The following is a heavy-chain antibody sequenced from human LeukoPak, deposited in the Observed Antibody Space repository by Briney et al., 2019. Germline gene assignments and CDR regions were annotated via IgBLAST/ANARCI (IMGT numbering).Heavy chain of an antibody. Sequence: PSETLSLTCAVYGGSFSGYYWSWIRQPPGKGLEWIGSIYHSGSTYYNPSLKSRVTISVDTSKNQFSLKLSSVTAADTAVYYCARADCSSTSCYIDYWGQGTLVTVSS. V-gene: IGHV4-34*01. CDR3: ARADCSSTSCYIDY. CDR1: GGSFSGYY. CDR2: IYHSGST. J-gene: IGHJ4*02. D-gene: IGHD2-2*02.